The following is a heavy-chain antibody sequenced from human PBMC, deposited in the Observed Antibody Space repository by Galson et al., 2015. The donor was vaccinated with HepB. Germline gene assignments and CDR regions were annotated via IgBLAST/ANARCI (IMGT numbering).Heavy chain of an antibody. V-gene: IGHV3-48*04. CDR1: TFIFSTYS. D-gene: IGHD4-23*01. CDR2: ISSSSSTI. Sequence: SLRLSCAASTFIFSTYSMNWVRQAPGKGLECVSYISSSSSTIYYADSVKGRFTISRGNAKNSLYLQMNSLRVEDTAVYYCVFLRGNDLKPLDYWGQGTLVTVSS. J-gene: IGHJ4*02. CDR3: VFLRGNDLKPLDY.